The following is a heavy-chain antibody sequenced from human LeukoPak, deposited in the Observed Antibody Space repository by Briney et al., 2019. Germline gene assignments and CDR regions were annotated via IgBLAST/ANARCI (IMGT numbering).Heavy chain of an antibody. CDR1: GFTFSSYW. CDR2: INSDGSIT. CDR3: AREPGGYYDSSGFLDD. Sequence: GGSLRLSCATSGFTFSSYWMHWVRQVPGRGLVGVSRINSDGSITDYADSVKGRFTIARDTAQNTLHLQMNSLRVEDTAMYYCAREPGGYYDSSGFLDDWGQGTLVTVSS. V-gene: IGHV3-74*01. D-gene: IGHD3-22*01. J-gene: IGHJ4*02.